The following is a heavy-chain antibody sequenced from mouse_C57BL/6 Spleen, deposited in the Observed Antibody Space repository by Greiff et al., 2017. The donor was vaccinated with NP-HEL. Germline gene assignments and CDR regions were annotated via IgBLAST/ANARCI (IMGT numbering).Heavy chain of an antibody. V-gene: IGHV5-17*01. J-gene: IGHJ2*01. CDR2: ISSGSSTI. CDR1: GFTFSDYG. Sequence: EVQVVESGGGLVKPGGSLKLSCAASGFTFSDYGMHWVRQAPEKGLEWVAYISSGSSTIYYADTVKGRFPISRNNAKNTLFLQMTSLRSEDTAMYYCARGQYYFDYWGQGTTLTVSS. CDR3: ARGQYYFDY. D-gene: IGHD6-1*01.